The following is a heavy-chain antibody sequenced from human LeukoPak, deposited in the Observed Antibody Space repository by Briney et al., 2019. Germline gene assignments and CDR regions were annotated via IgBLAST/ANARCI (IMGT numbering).Heavy chain of an antibody. V-gene: IGHV5-51*01. CDR3: ATYSTGYYHFDY. J-gene: IGHJ4*02. CDR1: GYSFSNYW. D-gene: IGHD6-19*01. Sequence: GESLKISCKGSGYSFSNYWIGWVRQMPGKGLEWMGIIYPGDSDTRYSPTFQGQVTISVDKFIRTAYLQWSSLKASDTAMYYCATYSTGYYHFDYWGQGTLVTVSS. CDR2: IYPGDSDT.